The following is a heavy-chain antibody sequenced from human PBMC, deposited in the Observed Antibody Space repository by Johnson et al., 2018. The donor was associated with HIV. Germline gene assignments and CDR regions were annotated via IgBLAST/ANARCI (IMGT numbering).Heavy chain of an antibody. Sequence: VQLVESGGGLVQPGGSLRLSSAASGFSISSNYMSWIRQAPGKGLEWVSRINSDGSSTSYADSVKGRFTISRDNAKNTLYLQMNSLRAGDTAVYYCARGGARTTIFGVDINMGAFDIWGQGTMVTVSS. CDR1: GFSISSNY. J-gene: IGHJ3*02. CDR3: ARGGARTTIFGVDINMGAFDI. V-gene: IGHV3-74*02. CDR2: INSDGSST. D-gene: IGHD3-3*01.